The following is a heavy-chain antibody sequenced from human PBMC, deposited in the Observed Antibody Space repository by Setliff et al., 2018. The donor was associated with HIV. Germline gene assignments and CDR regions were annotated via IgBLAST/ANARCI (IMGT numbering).Heavy chain of an antibody. CDR3: ARVPNWGSAPFAYDV. CDR1: GASISSGGYY. J-gene: IGHJ3*01. Sequence: SETLSFTCTVSGASISSGGYYWNWIRQLPGKGLEWIGYILDSGSTYYNPPLRGRLSMLIDTSANQFSVELTSVTAADTALYFCARVPNWGSAPFAYDVWGLGTMVTVAS. CDR2: ILDSGST. V-gene: IGHV4-31*03. D-gene: IGHD7-27*01.